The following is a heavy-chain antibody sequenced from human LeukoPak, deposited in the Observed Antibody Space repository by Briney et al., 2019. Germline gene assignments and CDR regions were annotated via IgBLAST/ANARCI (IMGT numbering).Heavy chain of an antibody. Sequence: ASVKVSCKPSRGTFSSYAISWVPQAPGQGLEWMGRIIPILGIANYAQKFQGRVTITADKSTSTAYMELSSLRSEDTAVYYCARSGIPRRGYYFDYWGQGTLVTVSS. D-gene: IGHD1-26*01. CDR3: ARSGIPRRGYYFDY. V-gene: IGHV1-69*04. J-gene: IGHJ4*02. CDR1: RGTFSSYA. CDR2: IIPILGIA.